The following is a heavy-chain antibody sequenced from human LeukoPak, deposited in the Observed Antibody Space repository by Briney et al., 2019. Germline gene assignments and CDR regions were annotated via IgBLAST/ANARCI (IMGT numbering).Heavy chain of an antibody. D-gene: IGHD3-22*01. CDR3: ARDSRGYSQQSPDY. CDR1: VYTFTGYY. CDR2: INPNSGGT. V-gene: IGHV1-2*02. Sequence: ASVKVSCKASVYTFTGYYMHWVRQAPGQGLEWMGWINPNSGGTNYAQKFQGRVTMTRDTSISTAYMELSRLRSDDTAVYYCARDSRGYSQQSPDYWGQGTLVTVSS. J-gene: IGHJ4*02.